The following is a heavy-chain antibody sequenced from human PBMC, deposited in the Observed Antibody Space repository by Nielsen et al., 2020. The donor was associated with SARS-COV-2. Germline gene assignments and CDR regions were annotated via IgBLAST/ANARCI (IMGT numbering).Heavy chain of an antibody. CDR3: ARDAGTNFDY. V-gene: IGHV3-23*01. J-gene: IGHJ4*02. D-gene: IGHD3-10*01. CDR2: ISGSGGST. CDR1: GFTFSSYA. Sequence: GESLKISCAAPGFTFSSYAMSWVRQAPGKGLEWVSAISGSGGSTYYADSVKGRFTISRDNSKNTLYLQMNSPRAEDTAVYYCARDAGTNFDYWGQGTLVTVSS.